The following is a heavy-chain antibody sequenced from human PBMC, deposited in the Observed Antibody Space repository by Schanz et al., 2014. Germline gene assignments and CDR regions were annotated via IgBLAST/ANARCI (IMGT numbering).Heavy chain of an antibody. CDR2: INWSDGST. Sequence: VQLVESGGGVVQPGGSLRLSCATSGLNFDYYGMNWVRQAPGQGLEWVSAINWSDGSTGYADSVKGRFTISRDNAKNSLYLQMNSLRAEDTAVYYCARDKGGLIPFDYWGQGTLVAVSS. CDR3: ARDKGGLIPFDY. D-gene: IGHD2-15*01. CDR1: GLNFDYYG. J-gene: IGHJ4*02. V-gene: IGHV3-20*04.